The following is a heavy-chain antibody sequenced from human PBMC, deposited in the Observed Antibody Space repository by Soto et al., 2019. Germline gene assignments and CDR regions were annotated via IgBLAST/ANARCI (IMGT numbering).Heavy chain of an antibody. V-gene: IGHV4-59*01. CDR1: GWSISSYY. CDR3: ARGPTYWYFDL. Sequence: ETRCHTRTFSGWSISSYYGLLIRQPPGKGLEWIGYIYYSGSTNYNPSLKSRVTISVDTSKNQFSLKLSSVTAADTAVYYCARGPTYWYFDLWGRGNLVTRSS. J-gene: IGHJ2*01. CDR2: IYYSGST.